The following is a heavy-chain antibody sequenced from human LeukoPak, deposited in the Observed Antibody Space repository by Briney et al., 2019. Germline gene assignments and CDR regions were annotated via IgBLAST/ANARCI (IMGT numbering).Heavy chain of an antibody. D-gene: IGHD2-2*01. CDR1: GGSISSYH. CDR3: ASSCSSTSCQGYYYYYMDV. V-gene: IGHV4-59*01. Sequence: SETLSLTCTVSGGSISSYHWSWIRQPPGKGLEWIGYIYYSGSTNYNPSLKSRVTIAVDTSKNQFSLKLSSVTAADTAVYYCASSCSSTSCQGYYYYYMDVWGKGTTVTVSS. CDR2: IYYSGST. J-gene: IGHJ6*03.